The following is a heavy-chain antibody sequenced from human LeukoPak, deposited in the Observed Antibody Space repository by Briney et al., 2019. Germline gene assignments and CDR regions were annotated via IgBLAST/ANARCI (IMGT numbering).Heavy chain of an antibody. CDR2: IYSGGST. CDR1: GFTVSSNY. D-gene: IGHD3-16*01. V-gene: IGHV3-53*01. CDR3: ARDLSHAYGGL. Sequence: GGSLRLSCAASGFTVSSNYMSWVRQAPGKGLEWVSVIYSGGSTYYADSVKCRFTISRDNSKNTLYLQMNSLRAEDTAVYYCARDLSHAYGGLGGQGTLVTVSS. J-gene: IGHJ4*02.